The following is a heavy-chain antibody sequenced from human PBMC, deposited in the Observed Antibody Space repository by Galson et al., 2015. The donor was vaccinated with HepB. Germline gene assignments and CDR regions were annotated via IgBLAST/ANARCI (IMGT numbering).Heavy chain of an antibody. J-gene: IGHJ6*02. CDR2: GTT. Sequence: GTTDYAAPVKGRFTISRDNSKNTLYLQMNSLKTEDTAVYYCTSGSSGWYYYYGMDVWGQGTTVTVSS. CDR3: TSGSSGWYYYYGMDV. V-gene: IGHV3-15*01. D-gene: IGHD6-19*01.